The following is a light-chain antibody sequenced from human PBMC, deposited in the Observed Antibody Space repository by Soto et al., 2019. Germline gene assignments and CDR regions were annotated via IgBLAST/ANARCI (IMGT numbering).Light chain of an antibody. V-gene: IGKV1-5*01. J-gene: IGKJ3*01. CDR3: QQYNSYSFT. CDR2: DAS. CDR1: QTISSW. Sequence: DIQMTQSPSTLSASVRERVTITCRASQTISSWLAWYQQKPGKAPKLLIYDASSLESGVPSRFSGSGSGTEFTLTISSLQPDDFAPYYCQQYNSYSFTFGPGTKVDIK.